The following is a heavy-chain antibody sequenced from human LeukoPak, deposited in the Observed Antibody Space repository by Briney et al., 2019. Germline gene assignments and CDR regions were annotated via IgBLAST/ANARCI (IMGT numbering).Heavy chain of an antibody. Sequence: GGSLRLSCAASGFTFCSFWMHWVRQAPGKGLVWVSRINSDGSSTSYADSVKGRFTISRDNAENTLYLQMNSLRAEDTAVYYCARKGSYGDYSVYWGQGTLVTVSS. J-gene: IGHJ4*02. D-gene: IGHD4-17*01. CDR2: INSDGSST. CDR1: GFTFCSFW. V-gene: IGHV3-74*01. CDR3: ARKGSYGDYSVY.